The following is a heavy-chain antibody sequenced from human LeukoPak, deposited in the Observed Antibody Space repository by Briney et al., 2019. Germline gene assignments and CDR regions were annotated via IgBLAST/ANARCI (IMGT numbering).Heavy chain of an antibody. D-gene: IGHD7-27*01. CDR1: GFTFSGYW. V-gene: IGHV3-74*01. CDR2: INSDGSTT. Sequence: QPGGSLRLSCAGFTFSGYWMHWVRQAPGKGLVWVSRINSDGSTTYYADSVKGRFTISRDNAKNILYLQMNSLRAEDTAVYYCVSGDASPGGQGTLVTVSS. CDR3: VSGDASP. J-gene: IGHJ5*02.